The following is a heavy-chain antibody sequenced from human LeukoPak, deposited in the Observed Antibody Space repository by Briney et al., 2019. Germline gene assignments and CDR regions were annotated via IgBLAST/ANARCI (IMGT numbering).Heavy chain of an antibody. D-gene: IGHD6-19*01. CDR2: IYYSGST. CDR1: GGSISSYY. Sequence: SETLSLTCTVSGGSISSYYWSWIRQPPGKGLEWIGYIYYSGSTNYNPSLKSRVTISVDTSKNQFSLKLSSVTAADTAVYYCASDRGSGWTGGREVWFDPWGQGTLVTVSS. J-gene: IGHJ5*02. CDR3: ASDRGSGWTGGREVWFDP. V-gene: IGHV4-59*01.